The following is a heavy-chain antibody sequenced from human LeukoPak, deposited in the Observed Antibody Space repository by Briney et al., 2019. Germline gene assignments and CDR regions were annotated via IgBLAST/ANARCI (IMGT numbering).Heavy chain of an antibody. CDR2: ISYDGSNK. CDR1: GFTFSSYA. CDR3: ASPNCSGGSCYNYYYYYGMDV. V-gene: IGHV3-30-3*02. J-gene: IGHJ6*02. D-gene: IGHD2-15*01. Sequence: PGGSLRLSCAASGFTFSSYAMHWVRQAPGKGLEWVAVISYDGSNKYYADSVKGRFTISRDNSKNTLYLQMNSLRAEDTAVYYCASPNCSGGSCYNYYYYYGMDVWGRGTTVTVSS.